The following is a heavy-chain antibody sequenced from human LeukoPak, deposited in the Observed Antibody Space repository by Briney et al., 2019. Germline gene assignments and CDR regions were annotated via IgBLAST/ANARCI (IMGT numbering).Heavy chain of an antibody. CDR2: ISTSGST. CDR3: ARGGSGWNYYYYYMDI. D-gene: IGHD6-19*01. J-gene: IGHJ6*03. V-gene: IGHV4-61*02. Sequence: PSQTLYLTCTVSDGSISSGSYYWSWIRQPAGKGLEWVGRISTSGSTNYNPSLKSRVTISVDTSKNQFSLNLSSVTAADTAVYYCARGGSGWNYYYYYMDIWGKGTTVTISS. CDR1: DGSISSGSYY.